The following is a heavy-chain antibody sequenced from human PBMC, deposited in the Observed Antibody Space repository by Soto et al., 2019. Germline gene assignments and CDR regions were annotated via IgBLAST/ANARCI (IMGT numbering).Heavy chain of an antibody. CDR1: GFTFSSFG. CDR3: AREITSSSAF. CDR2: KSFDGRE. V-gene: IGHV3-30*03. Sequence: QVQLVESGGAVVQSGRSLRLSCTASGFTFSSFGMHWVHQTPDKGLEWVAVKSFDGREEYADSVKGRFTISRDNSKNTLYLQMNSLRTEDSATYYCAREITSSSAFWGQGTLVTVTS. J-gene: IGHJ4*02. D-gene: IGHD6-6*01.